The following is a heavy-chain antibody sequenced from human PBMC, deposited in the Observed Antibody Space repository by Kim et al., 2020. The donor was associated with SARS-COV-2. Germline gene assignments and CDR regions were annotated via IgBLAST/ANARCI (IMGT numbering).Heavy chain of an antibody. J-gene: IGHJ3*02. CDR2: GNT. V-gene: IGHV1-18*01. CDR3: AREGDAFDI. Sequence: GNTNYAQKLQGRVTMTTDTSTSTAYMELRSLRSDDTAVYYCAREGDAFDIWGQGTMVTVSS.